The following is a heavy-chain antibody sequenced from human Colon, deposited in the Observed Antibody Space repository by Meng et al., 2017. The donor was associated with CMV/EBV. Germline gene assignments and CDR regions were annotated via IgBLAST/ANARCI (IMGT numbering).Heavy chain of an antibody. J-gene: IGHJ4*02. D-gene: IGHD1-1*01. CDR3: AHTRIATTATFDY. CDR2: IYWDDDT. Sequence: FSGFSLSTSGVVVGWIRQPPGKALEWLALIYWDDDTRYRSSLKSRVTITKDTSKNQVVLTMTNMDPVDTGTYYCAHTRIATTATFDYWGQGTLVTVSS. V-gene: IGHV2-5*02. CDR1: GFSLSTSGVV.